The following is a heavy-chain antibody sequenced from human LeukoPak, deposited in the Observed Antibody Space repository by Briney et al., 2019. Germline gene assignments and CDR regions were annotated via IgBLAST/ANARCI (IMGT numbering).Heavy chain of an antibody. CDR3: AREGSSGQLL. D-gene: IGHD3-22*01. Sequence: ASVKVSCKASAYTFTNYYLHWVRQAPGQGLEWMGIINPSGGSTSYAQKFQGRVAMTRDTSTSTVYMELSSLRSEDTAVYYCAREGSSGQLLWGQGSMVTVSS. V-gene: IGHV1-46*01. J-gene: IGHJ3*01. CDR1: AYTFTNYY. CDR2: INPSGGST.